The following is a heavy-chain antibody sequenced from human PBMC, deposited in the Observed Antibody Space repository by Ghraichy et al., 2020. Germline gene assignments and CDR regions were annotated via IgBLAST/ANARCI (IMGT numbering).Heavy chain of an antibody. Sequence: SETLSLTCTVSGGSISSYYWSWIRQPPGKGLEWIGYIYYSGSTNYNPSLKSRVTISVDTSKNQFSLKLSSVTAADTAVYYCARVGYGERPFDYWGQGTLVTVS. CDR1: GGSISSYY. CDR2: IYYSGST. V-gene: IGHV4-59*01. D-gene: IGHD4-17*01. CDR3: ARVGYGERPFDY. J-gene: IGHJ4*02.